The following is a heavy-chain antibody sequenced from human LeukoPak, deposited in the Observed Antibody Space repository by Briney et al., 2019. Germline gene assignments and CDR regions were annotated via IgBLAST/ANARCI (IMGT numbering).Heavy chain of an antibody. J-gene: IGHJ4*02. D-gene: IGHD6-19*01. V-gene: IGHV3-30*18. CDR1: GFTFSSYG. CDR3: AKDGEGGVAGSFDY. Sequence: QPGRSPRLSCAASGFTFSSYGMHWVRQAPGKGLEWVAVISYDGSNKYYADSVKGRSTISRDNSKNTLYLQMNSLRAEDTAAYYCAKDGEGGVAGSFDYWGQGTLVTVSS. CDR2: ISYDGSNK.